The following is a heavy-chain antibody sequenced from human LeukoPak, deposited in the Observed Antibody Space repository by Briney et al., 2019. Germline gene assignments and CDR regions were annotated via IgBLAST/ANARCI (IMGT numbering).Heavy chain of an antibody. D-gene: IGHD3-10*01. CDR1: GGSISTYY. Sequence: PSETLSLTCTVSGGSISTYYWSWIRQPPGKGLEWIGRIYSSGNTNYSPSLKSRVTMSVDTSKNQFSLKLSSVTAADTALYYCARATSGTYYYFDSWGRGTLVSVSS. CDR3: ARATSGTYYYFDS. CDR2: IYSSGNT. J-gene: IGHJ4*02. V-gene: IGHV4-4*07.